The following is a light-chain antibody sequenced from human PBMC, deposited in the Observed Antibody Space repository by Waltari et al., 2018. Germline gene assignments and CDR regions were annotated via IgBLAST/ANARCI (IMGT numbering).Light chain of an antibody. V-gene: IGLV1-40*01. J-gene: IGLJ1*01. CDR1: SSNFGAGYD. CDR2: ENI. Sequence: QSVLTQPPSVSGAPGQRVTISCTGSSSNFGAGYDVHWYQQLPGTAPNVAIYENINRPSGVPDRFSGSKSGTSAALAITGLQAEDEADYYCQSYDTGLKGYVFGTGTKVTVL. CDR3: QSYDTGLKGYV.